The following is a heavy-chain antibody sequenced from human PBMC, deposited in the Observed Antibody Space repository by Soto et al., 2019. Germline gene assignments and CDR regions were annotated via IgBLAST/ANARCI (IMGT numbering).Heavy chain of an antibody. CDR3: ARVVVVAATPGGGAFDI. J-gene: IGHJ3*02. CDR2: IYWDDDK. Sequence: QITLKESGPTLVKPTQTLTLTCTFSGFSLSTSGVGVGWIRQPPGKALEWLALIYWDDDKRYSPSLKSRLTITKDTSKNQVVLTMTNMDPVDTATYYCARVVVVAATPGGGAFDIWGQGTMVTVSS. V-gene: IGHV2-5*02. CDR1: GFSLSTSGVG. D-gene: IGHD2-15*01.